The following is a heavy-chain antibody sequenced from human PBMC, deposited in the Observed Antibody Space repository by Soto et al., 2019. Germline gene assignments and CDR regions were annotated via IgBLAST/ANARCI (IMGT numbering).Heavy chain of an antibody. D-gene: IGHD6-19*01. CDR2: ISYDGSNK. J-gene: IGHJ4*02. CDR1: GFTFSSYA. CDR3: ARVGSVAGSAFDY. V-gene: IGHV3-30-3*01. Sequence: PGGSLRLSCAASGFTFSSYAMHWVRQAPGKGLEWVAVISYDGSNKYYADSVKGRFTISRDNSKNTPYLQMNSLRAEDTAVYYCARVGSVAGSAFDYWGQGTLVTVSS.